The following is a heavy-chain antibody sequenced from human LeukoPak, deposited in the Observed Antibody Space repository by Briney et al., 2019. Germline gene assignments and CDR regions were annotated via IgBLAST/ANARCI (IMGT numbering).Heavy chain of an antibody. J-gene: IGHJ4*02. D-gene: IGHD3-22*01. CDR3: ARASKDYYDSSGYIGY. CDR1: GGSISSGSYY. V-gene: IGHV4-61*02. CDR2: IYTSGST. Sequence: SQTLSPTCTVSGGSISSGSYYWSWIRQPAGKGLEWIGRIYTSGSTNYNPSLKSRVTISVDTSKNQFSLKLSSVTAADTAVYYCARASKDYYDSSGYIGYWGQGTLVAVSS.